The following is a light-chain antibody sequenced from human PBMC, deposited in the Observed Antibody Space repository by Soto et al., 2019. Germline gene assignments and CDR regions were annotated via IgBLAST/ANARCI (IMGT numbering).Light chain of an antibody. CDR1: QSVTSNF. J-gene: IGKJ1*01. CDR3: QQYGSLPWT. CDR2: AAS. Sequence: EIVLTQSAGILSVSPGERATLSCRGSQSVTSNFLAWYQQKPGQSPRLLISAASTRASDVPDRFSGSGSGTDFTLTITRLEPEDFAVYYCQQYGSLPWTFGQGTKVE. V-gene: IGKV3-20*01.